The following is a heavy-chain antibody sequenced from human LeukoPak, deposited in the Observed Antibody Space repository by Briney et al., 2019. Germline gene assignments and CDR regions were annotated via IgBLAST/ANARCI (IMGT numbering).Heavy chain of an antibody. Sequence: GGSLRLSCAASGFAFSGDNMNWVRQAPGKGLEWVSFIDAGGSYIRYADSVKGRFTISRDNAKNSLFLQVNSLRAEDTAMYFCARDQAIDIRAYDIWGQGTMVTVSS. CDR3: ARDQAIDIRAYDI. CDR1: GFAFSGDN. D-gene: IGHD5-12*01. CDR2: IDAGGSYI. V-gene: IGHV3-21*01. J-gene: IGHJ3*02.